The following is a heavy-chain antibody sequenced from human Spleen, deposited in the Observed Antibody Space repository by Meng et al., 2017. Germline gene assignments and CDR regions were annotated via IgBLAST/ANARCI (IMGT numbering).Heavy chain of an antibody. CDR3: VRDFGGNSDF. D-gene: IGHD2-15*01. CDR1: VFSLSSFW. J-gene: IGHJ4*02. Sequence: EVPVVESGGGLVQPVGSLTLSCAASVFSLSSFWMHWVRQAPGKGLVWVARMNEDGSTLNPADSVRGRFTISRDSARNTLYLQMNSLRVEDTAVYHCVRDFGGNSDFWGQGALVTVSS. V-gene: IGHV3-74*01. CDR2: MNEDGSTL.